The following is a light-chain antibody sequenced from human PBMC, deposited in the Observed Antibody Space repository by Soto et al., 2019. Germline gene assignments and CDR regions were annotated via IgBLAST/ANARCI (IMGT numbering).Light chain of an antibody. CDR1: QSVSSNY. J-gene: IGKJ5*01. Sequence: EIVLTQSPGTLSLSPGERATLSCRASQSVSSNYLAWYQQKPGQAPRLLIYGASSRATGIPDRFSGSGSGTDFSLTISRLEPEDFAVYTCQQYDSALITLGQGTRLEIK. CDR3: QQYDSALIT. CDR2: GAS. V-gene: IGKV3-20*01.